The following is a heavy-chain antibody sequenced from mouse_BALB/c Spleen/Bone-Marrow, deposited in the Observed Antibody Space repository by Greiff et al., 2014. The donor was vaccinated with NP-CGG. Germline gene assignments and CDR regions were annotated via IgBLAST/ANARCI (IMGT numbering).Heavy chain of an antibody. CDR3: ARRGNGFDY. J-gene: IGHJ2*01. V-gene: IGHV1-87*01. D-gene: IGHD2-1*01. Sequence: QVHVKQSGAELARPGASVKLSCKASGYTFTTYWMQWVRQRPGQGLEWIGAIYPGDGDTRYTQKFKGKATLTADKSSSTAYMQLSSLASEDSAVYYCARRGNGFDYWGQGTTLTVSS. CDR1: GYTFTTYW. CDR2: IYPGDGDT.